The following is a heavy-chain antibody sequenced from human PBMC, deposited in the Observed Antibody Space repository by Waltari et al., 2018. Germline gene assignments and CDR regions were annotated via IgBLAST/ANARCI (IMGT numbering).Heavy chain of an antibody. J-gene: IGHJ4*02. CDR1: GYTFANFH. CDR3: ARVPPGPYYFDH. V-gene: IGHV1-46*01. CDR2: INPSGGSA. Sequence: QVQLVQSGAEVKKPGASVNVSCKASGYTFANFHIHWVRQAPGHGLEWMGKINPSGGSAGYPQKCQGRITMTRDTSTGTVYMELSSLTSEDTAVYFCARVPPGPYYFDHWGQGTLVTVSS.